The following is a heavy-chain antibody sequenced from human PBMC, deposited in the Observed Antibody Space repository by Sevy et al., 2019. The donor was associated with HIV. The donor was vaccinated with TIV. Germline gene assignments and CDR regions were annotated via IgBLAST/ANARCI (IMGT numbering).Heavy chain of an antibody. CDR2: ISSNGGST. V-gene: IGHV3-64D*06. CDR3: VKGGGRGIAAAGRTAVAHMDV. Sequence: GGSLRLSCSASGFTFSSYAMHWVRQAPGKGLEYVSAISSNGGSTYYADSVKGRFTISRDNSKNTLYLQMSSLRAEETAVYDCVKGGGRGIAAAGRTAVAHMDVWGKGTTVTVSS. D-gene: IGHD6-13*01. CDR1: GFTFSSYA. J-gene: IGHJ6*03.